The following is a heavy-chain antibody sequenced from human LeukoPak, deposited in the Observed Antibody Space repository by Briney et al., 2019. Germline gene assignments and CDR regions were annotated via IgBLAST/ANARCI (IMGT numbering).Heavy chain of an antibody. J-gene: IGHJ4*02. CDR1: GFTFSSYW. CDR2: MKYDGSEK. D-gene: IGHD6-13*01. CDR3: ARDIEAAGLFLDY. Sequence: GGSLRLSCAASGFTFSSYWMSWIRQAPGKGLEWVANMKYDGSEKYYVDSVKGRFTISRDNAKNSLYLQMNSLRAEDTAVYYCARDIEAAGLFLDYWGQGTLVTVSS. V-gene: IGHV3-7*01.